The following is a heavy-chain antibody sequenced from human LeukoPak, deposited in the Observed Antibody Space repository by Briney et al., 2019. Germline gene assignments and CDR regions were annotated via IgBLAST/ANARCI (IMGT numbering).Heavy chain of an antibody. J-gene: IGHJ4*02. V-gene: IGHV1-69*05. CDR3: ARDGSSGGADY. CDR2: IIPIFGTA. CDR1: GGTFSTYA. Sequence: SVTVSCMASGGTFSTYAISWVRQAPGQRLEWLGGIIPIFGTANYAQKFQGRVTITTDESTSTAYMELSSLRSEDTAVYYCARDGSSGGADYWGQGTLVTVSS. D-gene: IGHD6-19*01.